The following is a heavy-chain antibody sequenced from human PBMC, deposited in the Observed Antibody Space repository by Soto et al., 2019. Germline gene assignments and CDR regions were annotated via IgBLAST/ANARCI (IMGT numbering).Heavy chain of an antibody. D-gene: IGHD3-3*01. CDR3: ARDLGGITIFGNDAFDI. CDR1: GGTFSSYA. V-gene: IGHV1-69*13. Sequence: GASVKVSCKASGGTFSSYAISWVRQAPGQGLEWMGGIIPIFGTANYAQKFQGRVTITADESTSTAYMELSSLRSEDTAVYYCARDLGGITIFGNDAFDIWGQGTMVTVS. J-gene: IGHJ3*02. CDR2: IIPIFGTA.